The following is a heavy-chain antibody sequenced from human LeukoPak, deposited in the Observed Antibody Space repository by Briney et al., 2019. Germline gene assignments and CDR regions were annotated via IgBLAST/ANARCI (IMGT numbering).Heavy chain of an antibody. CDR3: ARVFKAVAGIDY. Sequence: SETLSLTCTVSGASISSSNDYWGWIRQPPGKGLEWIGEIYHSGSTNCNPSLKSRVTISVDKSKNQFSLKLSSVTAADTAVYYCARVFKAVAGIDYWGQGTLVTVSS. V-gene: IGHV4-39*07. D-gene: IGHD6-19*01. J-gene: IGHJ4*02. CDR1: GASISSSNDY. CDR2: IYHSGST.